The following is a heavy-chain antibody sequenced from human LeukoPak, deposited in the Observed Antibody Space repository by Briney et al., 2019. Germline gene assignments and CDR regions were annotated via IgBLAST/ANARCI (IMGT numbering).Heavy chain of an antibody. CDR1: GGSISSGSYY. D-gene: IGHD5-24*01. J-gene: IGHJ4*02. V-gene: IGHV4-39*07. CDR2: IYYSGST. CDR3: ARDRGERWLQLDYFDY. Sequence: SQTLSLTCTVSGGSISSGSYYWGWIRQPPGKGLEWIGSIYYSGSTYYNPSLKSRVTISVDTSKNQFSLKLSSVTAADTAVYYCARDRGERWLQLDYFDYWGQGTLVTVSS.